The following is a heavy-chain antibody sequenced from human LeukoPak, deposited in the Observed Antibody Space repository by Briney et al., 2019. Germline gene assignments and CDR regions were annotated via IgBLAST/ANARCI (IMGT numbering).Heavy chain of an antibody. CDR3: AGRGPYDILTGYYYDY. CDR2: IYPGDSDT. J-gene: IGHJ4*02. Sequence: GESLKISCKGSGYSFTSYWIGWVRQMPGKGLEWMGIIYPGDSDTRYSPSFQGQVTISADKSISTAYLQWSSLKASDTAMYYCAGRGPYDILTGYYYDYWGQGTLVTVSS. V-gene: IGHV5-51*01. CDR1: GYSFTSYW. D-gene: IGHD3-9*01.